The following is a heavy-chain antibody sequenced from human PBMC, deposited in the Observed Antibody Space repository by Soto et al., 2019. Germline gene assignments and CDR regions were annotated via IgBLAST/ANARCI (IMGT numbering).Heavy chain of an antibody. CDR3: ARGGRGTTVVTRMSRRDTWFDP. Sequence: QVQLQQWGAGLLKPSETLSLTCAVYGGSFSGYYWSWIRQPPGKGLEWIGEINHSGSTNYNPSLKSPLPISVDTSKNQFSLKLSAVTAADTAVYYCARGGRGTTVVTRMSRRDTWFDPWGQGTLVTVSS. J-gene: IGHJ5*02. D-gene: IGHD4-17*01. V-gene: IGHV4-34*01. CDR2: INHSGST. CDR1: GGSFSGYY.